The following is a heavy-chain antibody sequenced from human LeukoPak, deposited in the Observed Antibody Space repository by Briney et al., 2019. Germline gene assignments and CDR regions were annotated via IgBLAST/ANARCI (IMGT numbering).Heavy chain of an antibody. V-gene: IGHV4-34*01. CDR3: ARVLVAAAVDY. J-gene: IGHJ4*02. Sequence: SETLSLTCAVYGGSFSGYYWSWLRQPPGKGLEWLGEINHSGSTNYNPSLKSRVTISVDTSKNQSSLKLSSVTAADTAVYYCARVLVAAAVDYWGQGTLVTVSS. CDR2: INHSGST. D-gene: IGHD2-15*01. CDR1: GGSFSGYY.